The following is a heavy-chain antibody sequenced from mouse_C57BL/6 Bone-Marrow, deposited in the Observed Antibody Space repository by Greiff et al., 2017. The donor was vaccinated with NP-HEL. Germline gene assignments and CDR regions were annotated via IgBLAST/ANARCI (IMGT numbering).Heavy chain of an antibody. V-gene: IGHV1-19*01. Sequence: VQLQQSGPVLVKPGASVKMSCKASGYTFTDYYMNWVKQSHGKSLEWIGVINPYNGGTSYNQKFKGKATLTVDKSSSTAYMELNSLTSEDSAVYYCGRFSYYAMDYWGQGTSVTVSS. J-gene: IGHJ4*01. CDR3: GRFSYYAMDY. CDR1: GYTFTDYY. CDR2: INPYNGGT.